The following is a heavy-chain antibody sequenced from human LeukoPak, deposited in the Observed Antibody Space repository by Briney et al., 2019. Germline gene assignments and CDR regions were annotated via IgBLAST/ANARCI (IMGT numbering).Heavy chain of an antibody. CDR3: ARVKGGIAAAGRKFDY. CDR1: GGSISSRTYY. Sequence: SETLSLTCTVSGGSISSRTYYWGWIRQSPGKGLEWIGSIFYSGSTYHNPSLKSRVTISIDTSNNQFSLKLTSVTAADTAVYYCARVKGGIAAAGRKFDYWGQGTLVTVSS. D-gene: IGHD6-13*01. J-gene: IGHJ4*02. CDR2: IFYSGST. V-gene: IGHV4-39*07.